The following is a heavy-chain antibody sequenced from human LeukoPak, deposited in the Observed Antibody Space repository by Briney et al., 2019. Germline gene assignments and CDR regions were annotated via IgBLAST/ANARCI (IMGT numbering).Heavy chain of an antibody. CDR1: GFTVDSNY. V-gene: IGHV3-53*01. Sequence: GGSLRLSCAASGFTVDSNYLSWVRQAPGKGLEWVSTIYTGGNTYYAASVKGRFTISRDFSKNTVFLHMNSLRAEDTAMYYCARGDDSGYYDYFDYWGQGTLATVSS. CDR2: IYTGGNT. D-gene: IGHD3-22*01. J-gene: IGHJ4*02. CDR3: ARGDDSGYYDYFDY.